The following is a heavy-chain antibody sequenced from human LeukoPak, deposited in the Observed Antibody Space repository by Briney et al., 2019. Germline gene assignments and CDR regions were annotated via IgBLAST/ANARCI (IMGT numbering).Heavy chain of an antibody. CDR2: IIPIFGTA. CDR3: ARDPLTYCSSTSCHPD. V-gene: IGHV1-69*13. CDR1: GGTFSSYA. D-gene: IGHD2-2*01. Sequence: SVKVSCKASGGTFSSYAISWVRQAPGQGLEWMGGIIPIFGTANYAQKFQGRVTITADESTSTAYMELSSLRSEDTAVYYCARDPLTYCSSTSCHPDWGQGTLVTVSS. J-gene: IGHJ4*02.